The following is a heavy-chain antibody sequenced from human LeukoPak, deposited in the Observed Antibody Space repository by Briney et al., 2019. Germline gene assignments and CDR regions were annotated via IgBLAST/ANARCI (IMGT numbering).Heavy chain of an antibody. V-gene: IGHV5-51*01. J-gene: IGHJ6*02. CDR3: ARHLATVTASRQYYCYGMDV. CDR2: IYPVDSDT. D-gene: IGHD4-17*01. Sequence: GESLKISCKASGYSFTFTKNWIGWVRQVPGKGLEWMGIIYPVDSDTRYRPSFQGQVTISVDKSISTTYLQWSSLKASDTAIYYCARHLATVTASRQYYCYGMDVWGQGTTVTVSS. CDR1: GYSFTFTKNW.